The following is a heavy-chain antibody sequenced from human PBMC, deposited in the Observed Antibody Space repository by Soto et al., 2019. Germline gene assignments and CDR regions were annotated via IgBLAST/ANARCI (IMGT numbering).Heavy chain of an antibody. D-gene: IGHD3-22*01. CDR3: ARDPLPSRIVVSWDYYFNC. V-gene: IGHV1-69*13. CDR2: IIPIFGTA. CDR1: GGTFSSYA. J-gene: IGHJ4*02. Sequence: GASVKVSCKASGGTFSSYAISWVRQAPGQGLEWMGGIIPIFGTANYAQKFQGRVTITADESTSTAYMELSSLRSEDTAVYYCARDPLPSRIVVSWDYYFNCCGQLTRVAASS.